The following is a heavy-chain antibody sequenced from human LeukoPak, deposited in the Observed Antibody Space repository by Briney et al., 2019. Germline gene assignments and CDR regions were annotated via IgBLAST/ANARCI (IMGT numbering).Heavy chain of an antibody. D-gene: IGHD6-13*01. J-gene: IGHJ4*02. CDR1: GGTFSSYA. CDR2: IIPILGIA. Sequence: SVKVSCKASGGTFSSYAISWVRQAPGQGLEWMGRIIPILGIANYAQKFLGRVTITADKSTSTAYMELSSLRSEDTAVYYCARGLAAAELDYWGQGTLVTVSS. CDR3: ARGLAAAELDY. V-gene: IGHV1-69*04.